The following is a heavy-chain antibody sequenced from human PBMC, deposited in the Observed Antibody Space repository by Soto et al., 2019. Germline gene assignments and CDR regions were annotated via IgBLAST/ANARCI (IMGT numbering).Heavy chain of an antibody. Sequence: GXSLKVSCKASVYTFTGYYMNWVRQAPGQGLEWMGWINPNSGGTNYAQKFQGWVTMTRDTSISTAYMELSRLRSDDTAVYYCARDSLGYCSSTSCYESSYYGMDVWGQGTTVTVSS. CDR3: ARDSLGYCSSTSCYESSYYGMDV. CDR1: VYTFTGYY. J-gene: IGHJ6*02. CDR2: INPNSGGT. D-gene: IGHD2-2*01. V-gene: IGHV1-2*04.